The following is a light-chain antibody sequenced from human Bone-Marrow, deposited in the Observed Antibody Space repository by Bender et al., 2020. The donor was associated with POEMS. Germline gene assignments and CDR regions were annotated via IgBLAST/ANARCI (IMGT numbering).Light chain of an antibody. CDR2: KDS. J-gene: IGLJ2*01. CDR3: YSAADNNVV. CDR1: VLAKKY. V-gene: IGLV3-27*01. Sequence: SYELTQPSSVSVPPGQTARITCSGDVLAKKYGRWFQQKPGQAPVLVIYKDSERPPGIPERFSGSSSGTTVTLTISGAQVEDEADYYCYSAADNNVVFGGGTKLTVL.